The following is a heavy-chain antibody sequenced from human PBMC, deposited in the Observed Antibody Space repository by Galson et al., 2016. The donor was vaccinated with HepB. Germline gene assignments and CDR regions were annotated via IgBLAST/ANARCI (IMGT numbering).Heavy chain of an antibody. J-gene: IGHJ6*02. CDR3: ARRRGIAHYYSGLDV. CDR1: GYTFTTFG. D-gene: IGHD3-10*01. Sequence: SVTVSCKASGYTFTTFGITWVRQAPGQGLEWLGWISPYNGNTDPTQKVQGRFTMTTDPTTSTAHMELRSLRSDDTAVYFCARRRGIAHYYSGLDVWGQGTTVTVSS. CDR2: ISPYNGNT. V-gene: IGHV1-18*01.